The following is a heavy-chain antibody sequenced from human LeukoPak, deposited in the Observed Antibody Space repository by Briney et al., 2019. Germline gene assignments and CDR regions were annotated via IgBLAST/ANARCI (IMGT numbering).Heavy chain of an antibody. J-gene: IGHJ3*02. CDR2: IYWDDDK. CDR1: GFSLSTSGVG. V-gene: IGHV2-5*02. Sequence: SGPTLVNPTQTLTLTCTFSGFSLSTSGVGVGWIRQPPGKALEWLALIYWDDDKRYSPSLKSRLTITKDTSKNQVVLTMTNMDPVDTATYYCAHRSSHSSWAVIDAFDIWGQGTMVTVSS. D-gene: IGHD6-13*01. CDR3: AHRSSHSSWAVIDAFDI.